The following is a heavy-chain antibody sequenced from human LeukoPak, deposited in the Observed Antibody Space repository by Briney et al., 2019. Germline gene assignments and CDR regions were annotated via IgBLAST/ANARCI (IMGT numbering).Heavy chain of an antibody. CDR1: GFTFDDSG. Sequence: GGSLRLSCAASGFTFDDSGMSWVRQAPGKGLEWVSGINWSGASTGYADSVKGRFTISRDNAKNSLYLRMNSLRAEDTAVYYCARDLGGVTFRWGQGTLVTVSS. D-gene: IGHD3-16*01. J-gene: IGHJ4*02. CDR3: ARDLGGVTFR. V-gene: IGHV3-20*04. CDR2: INWSGAST.